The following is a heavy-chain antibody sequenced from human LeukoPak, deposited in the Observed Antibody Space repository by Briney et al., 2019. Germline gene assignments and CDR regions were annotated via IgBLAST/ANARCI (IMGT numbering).Heavy chain of an antibody. J-gene: IGHJ4*02. CDR1: GFPFSSYW. Sequence: GGSLRLSCVASGFPFSSYWMTWVRQAPGKGLEWVANIKQDGSKKSYVDSVKGRFTISRDSSKNTLCLQINSLRAEDTAMYYCARAQGYSNYIDYWGQGTPVTVSS. D-gene: IGHD4-11*01. CDR3: ARAQGYSNYIDY. CDR2: IKQDGSKK. V-gene: IGHV3-7*03.